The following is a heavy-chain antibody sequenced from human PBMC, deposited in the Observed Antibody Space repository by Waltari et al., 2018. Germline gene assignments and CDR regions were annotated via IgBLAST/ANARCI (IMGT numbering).Heavy chain of an antibody. V-gene: IGHV3-72*01. CDR2: TGKKHNSYTT. Sequence: EVQLVESGGGLVQPGGSLRLSCAASGFRFSDYSMDWVRQAPGKGLGWVGRTGKKHNSYTTQYAASVKGRFTISRDASKNLLYLQMNSLKTEDTAVYYCARDVLAAAGTAWGQGSLVTVSS. CDR3: ARDVLAAAGTA. J-gene: IGHJ5*02. D-gene: IGHD6-13*01. CDR1: GFRFSDYS.